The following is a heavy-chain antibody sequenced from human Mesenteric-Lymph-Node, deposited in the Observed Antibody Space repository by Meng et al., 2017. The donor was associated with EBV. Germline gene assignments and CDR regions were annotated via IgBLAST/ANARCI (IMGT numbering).Heavy chain of an antibody. CDR3: VRGNTGWYFDY. Sequence: VQLGGSGGGLVQPGGSLRSSCAASGFTFSTYWMHWVRQAPGKGLVWVSRIHNDGSSTTYADSEKGRFTVSRDNAKNTLYLQMNSLSAEDTAVYYCVRGNTGWYFDYWGQGTLVTVSS. J-gene: IGHJ4*02. D-gene: IGHD6-19*01. CDR2: IHNDGSST. V-gene: IGHV3-74*01. CDR1: GFTFSTYW.